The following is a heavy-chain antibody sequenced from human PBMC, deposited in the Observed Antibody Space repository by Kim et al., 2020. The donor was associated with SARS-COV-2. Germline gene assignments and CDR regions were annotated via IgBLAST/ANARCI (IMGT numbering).Heavy chain of an antibody. D-gene: IGHD6-13*01. J-gene: IGHJ6*02. V-gene: IGHV3-11*05. Sequence: KGRFTISRDNAKNSLYLQMNSLGAEDTAVYYCARDGVAAADSYYYYGMDVWGQGTTVTVSS. CDR3: ARDGVAAADSYYYYGMDV.